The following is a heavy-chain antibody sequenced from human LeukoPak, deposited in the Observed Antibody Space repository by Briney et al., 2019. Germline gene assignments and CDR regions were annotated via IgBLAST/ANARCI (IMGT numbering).Heavy chain of an antibody. J-gene: IGHJ4*02. Sequence: GGSLRLSCAASGFTFSSYEMNWVRQAPGKGLEWVSYISSSGSTIYYADSVKGRFTISRDNAKNSLYLQMNSLRAEDTALYYCAKESHGFDYWGQGTLVTVSS. CDR2: ISSSGSTI. V-gene: IGHV3-48*03. CDR1: GFTFSSYE. CDR3: AKESHGFDY.